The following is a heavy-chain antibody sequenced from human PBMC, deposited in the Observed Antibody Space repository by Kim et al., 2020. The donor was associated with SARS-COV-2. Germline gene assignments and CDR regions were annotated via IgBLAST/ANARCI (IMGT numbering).Heavy chain of an antibody. D-gene: IGHD3-10*01. J-gene: IGHJ4*02. CDR1: GFTFSDYY. Sequence: GGSLRLSCAASGFTFSDYYMSWIRQAPGKGLEWVSYISSSCSTLYYADSVKGRFTISRDNAKNSLYLQMNSLRAEDTAVYYCAGGDGYGSGSYTSDFDYWGQGTLVTVAS. V-gene: IGHV3-11*04. CDR2: ISSSCSTL. CDR3: AGGDGYGSGSYTSDFDY.